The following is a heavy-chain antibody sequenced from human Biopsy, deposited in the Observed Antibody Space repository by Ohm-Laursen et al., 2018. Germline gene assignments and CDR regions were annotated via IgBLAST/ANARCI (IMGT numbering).Heavy chain of an antibody. CDR2: NIPILGTG. V-gene: IGHV1-69*06. CDR1: GGTFSNYG. D-gene: IGHD3-9*01. J-gene: IGHJ1*01. CDR3: ATKLTGYFHH. Sequence: SVKVSCKVPGGTFSNYGVNWVRQAPGQGLEWLGGNIPILGTGNYAQKFQDRVTVAADTSTSTATMELRSLRSDDTAVYYCATKLTGYFHHWGQGTLVIVSS.